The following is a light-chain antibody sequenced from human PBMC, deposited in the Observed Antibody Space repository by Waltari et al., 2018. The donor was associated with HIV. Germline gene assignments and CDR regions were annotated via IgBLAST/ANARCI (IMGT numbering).Light chain of an antibody. J-gene: IGLJ3*02. CDR1: SSNIGSNT. CDR2: RNN. V-gene: IGLV1-47*01. Sequence: QSVLNQSPSASGTPGQRVIISCSGSSSNIGSNTLTWYQQFPGTAPKPLIYRNNQRPSGVPDRFSGSKSGTSASLAISGLRSEDEADYYCAAWDDSLSGLVFGGGTKLTVL. CDR3: AAWDDSLSGLV.